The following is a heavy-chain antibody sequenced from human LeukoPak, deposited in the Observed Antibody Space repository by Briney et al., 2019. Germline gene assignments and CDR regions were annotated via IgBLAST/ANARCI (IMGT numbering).Heavy chain of an antibody. CDR3: ARGASPKDAVFLDY. Sequence: SETLSLTCSVSGVSITSGSYYWGWIRQSAGKGLEWIGRVHSSGDIYHNVAFRSRAAVSGDASKNQFSLQLNSVTAADTAVYYCARGASPKDAVFLDYWGQGALITVSS. V-gene: IGHV4-61*02. J-gene: IGHJ4*02. CDR2: VHSSGDI. D-gene: IGHD3-10*02. CDR1: GVSITSGSYY.